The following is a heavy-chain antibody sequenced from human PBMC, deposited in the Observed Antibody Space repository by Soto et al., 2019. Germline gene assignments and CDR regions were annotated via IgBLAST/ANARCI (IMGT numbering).Heavy chain of an antibody. D-gene: IGHD3-22*01. Sequence: PVGSLRLSCAASGFTFSSYGMHWVRQAPGKGLEWVAVIWYDGSNKYYADSVKGRFTISRDNSKNTLYLQMNSLRAEDTAVYYCARDAVYRYYYDSSGYLTLDYWGQGTLVTVSS. CDR1: GFTFSSYG. CDR3: ARDAVYRYYYDSSGYLTLDY. CDR2: IWYDGSNK. J-gene: IGHJ4*02. V-gene: IGHV3-33*01.